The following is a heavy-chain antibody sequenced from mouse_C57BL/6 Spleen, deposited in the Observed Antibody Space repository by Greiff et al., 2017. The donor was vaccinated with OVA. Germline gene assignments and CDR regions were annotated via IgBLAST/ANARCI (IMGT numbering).Heavy chain of an antibody. V-gene: IGHV1-69*01. CDR1: GYTFTSYW. CDR3: ARSTVKWYFDV. CDR2: IDPSDSYT. D-gene: IGHD1-3*01. Sequence: QVQLQQPGAELVMPGASVKLSCKASGYTFTSYWMHWVKQRPGQGLEWIGEIDPSDSYTNYNQKFKGKSTLTVDKSSSTAYMQLSSLTSEDSAVYYSARSTVKWYFDVWGTGTTVTVSS. J-gene: IGHJ1*03.